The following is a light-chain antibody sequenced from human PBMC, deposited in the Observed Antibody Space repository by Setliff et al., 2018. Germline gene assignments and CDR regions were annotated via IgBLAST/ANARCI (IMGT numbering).Light chain of an antibody. V-gene: IGLV2-14*01. Sequence: QSALTQPASVSGSPGQSITISCTGTSGDVGGYDYVSWYQQHPGKAPKLMIYDVSNRPSGVSNRFSGPKSGNTASPTISGLQAEDEADYYCGSYTSINTLLYIFGTGTKV. J-gene: IGLJ1*01. CDR2: DVS. CDR3: GSYTSINTLLYI. CDR1: SGDVGGYDY.